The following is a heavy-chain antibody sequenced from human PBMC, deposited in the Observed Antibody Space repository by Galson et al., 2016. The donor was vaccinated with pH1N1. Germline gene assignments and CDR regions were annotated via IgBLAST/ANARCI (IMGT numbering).Heavy chain of an antibody. J-gene: IGHJ3*02. CDR2: ITWNRAKI. CDR3: AKGPRPWLQYVACDI. CDR1: GFTFEEYG. V-gene: IGHV3-9*01. Sequence: SLRLSCAASGFTFEEYGMHWVRQPPGKGLEWVSSITWNRAKIGYADSVKGRFIISRDNAKNSLFLQMKSVRPEDTAVYYCAKGPRPWLQYVACDISGQGTLVTVSS. D-gene: IGHD5-24*01.